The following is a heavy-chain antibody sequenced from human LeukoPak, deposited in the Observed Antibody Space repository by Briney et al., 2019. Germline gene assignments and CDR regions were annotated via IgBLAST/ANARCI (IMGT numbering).Heavy chain of an antibody. CDR3: ARINGGI. D-gene: IGHD3-3*02. V-gene: IGHV4-39*07. J-gene: IGHJ4*02. CDR2: ISFSGST. CDR1: GGSITSDPYY. Sequence: PSETLSLTCTVSGGSITSDPYYWGWIRQSPGKGLEWIGSISFSGSTFYNPSLKSRATVSRDTSKNQFSLRLNSVTAADTAVYYCARINGGIWGQGILVTVS.